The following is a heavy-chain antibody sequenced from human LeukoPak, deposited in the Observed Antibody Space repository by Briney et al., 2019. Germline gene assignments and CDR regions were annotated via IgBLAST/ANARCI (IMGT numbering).Heavy chain of an antibody. CDR3: ARVGDGDWSPVRLYYYYGMDV. Sequence: PSETLSLTCAVYGGSFSGYYWSWIRQPPGKGLEWIGEINHSGSTNYNPSLKSRVTISVDTSKNQFSLKLSSVTAADTAVYYCARVGDGDWSPVRLYYYYGMDVWGQGTTVTVSS. CDR1: GGSFSGYY. D-gene: IGHD3-16*01. CDR2: INHSGST. J-gene: IGHJ6*02. V-gene: IGHV4-34*01.